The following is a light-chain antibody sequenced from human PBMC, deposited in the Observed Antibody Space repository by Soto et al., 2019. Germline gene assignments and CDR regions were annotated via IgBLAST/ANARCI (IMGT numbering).Light chain of an antibody. Sequence: SYELTQPPSVSLSPGQTARIPCSGDALPKRFAHWYQQKAGQAPVILIYNDTERPSGIPERFSGSSSGTTVTLTISGLQAEDEADYYCQSTDSSGSSVVFGGGTKLTVL. V-gene: IGLV3-25*03. CDR1: ALPKRF. CDR3: QSTDSSGSSVV. J-gene: IGLJ2*01. CDR2: NDT.